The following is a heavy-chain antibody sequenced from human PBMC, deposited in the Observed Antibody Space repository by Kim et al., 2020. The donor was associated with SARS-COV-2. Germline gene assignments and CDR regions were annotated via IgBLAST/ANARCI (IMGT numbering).Heavy chain of an antibody. CDR3: ARPDYYGSGSWWFDP. V-gene: IGHV4-39*01. CDR2: IYYSGST. D-gene: IGHD3-10*01. J-gene: IGHJ5*02. Sequence: SETLSLTCTVSGGSISSSSYYWGWIRQPPGKGLEWIGSIYYSGSTYYNPSLKSRVTISVDTSKNQFSLKLSSVTAADTAVYYCARPDYYGSGSWWFDPWGQETLATASS. CDR1: GGSISSSSYY.